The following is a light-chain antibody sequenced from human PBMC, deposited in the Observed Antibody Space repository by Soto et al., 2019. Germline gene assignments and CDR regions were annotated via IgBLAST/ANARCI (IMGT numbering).Light chain of an antibody. CDR2: GTS. V-gene: IGKV3-20*01. J-gene: IGKJ2*01. CDR3: QQFGSSPPRYT. CDR1: QSLSSNY. Sequence: EIVLTQSPGTLSLSPGERATLSCRASQSLSSNYLAWYQQKPGQAPRLLIYGTSSRTTGIPDRFSGSGSGTDFTLTISRLEPEGFAVYYCQQFGSSPPRYTFGQGTKLEIK.